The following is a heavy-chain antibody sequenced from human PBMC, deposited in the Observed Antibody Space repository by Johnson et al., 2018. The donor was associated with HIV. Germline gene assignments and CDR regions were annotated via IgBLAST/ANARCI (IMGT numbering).Heavy chain of an antibody. Sequence: GRSLRLSCAASGFTFSNYGMHWARQAPGKGLEWVAVIWFDGSNKYYADSVKGRFTISRDNSKNTLYLQMNSLRAEDTAVYYCAGRTYREGIWGQGTMVTVSS. CDR2: IWFDGSNK. J-gene: IGHJ3*02. CDR1: GFTFSNYG. D-gene: IGHD1-26*01. V-gene: IGHV3-33*01. CDR3: AGRTYREGI.